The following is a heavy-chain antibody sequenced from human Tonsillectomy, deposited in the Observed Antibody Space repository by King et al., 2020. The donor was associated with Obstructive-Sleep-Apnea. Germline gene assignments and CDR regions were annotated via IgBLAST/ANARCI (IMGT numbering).Heavy chain of an antibody. CDR3: AKKTTTYYYGPGGFEY. V-gene: IGHV3-23*04. J-gene: IGHJ4*02. CDR1: AFTCRSYA. D-gene: IGHD3-10*01. Sequence: VQLVESGGGLVQPGGSLRLSCTASAFTCRSYAMSWVRQAPGIGLEWVASISGNYASTFYADTVKGRFTISRDNSKNTLFLQMSCLRAEDMAIYPCAKKTTTYYYGPGGFEYWGPGTLVTVSS. CDR2: ISGNYAST.